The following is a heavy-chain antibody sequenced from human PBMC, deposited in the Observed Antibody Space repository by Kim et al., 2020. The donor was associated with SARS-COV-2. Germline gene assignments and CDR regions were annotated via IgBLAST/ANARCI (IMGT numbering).Heavy chain of an antibody. V-gene: IGHV4-30-2*04. D-gene: IGHD1-20*01. J-gene: IGHJ4*02. Sequence: SLKSRVTISVDTSKNQFSLKLSSVTAADTAVYYCARSSITGTTVLYYFDYWGQGTLVTVSS. CDR3: ARSSITGTTVLYYFDY.